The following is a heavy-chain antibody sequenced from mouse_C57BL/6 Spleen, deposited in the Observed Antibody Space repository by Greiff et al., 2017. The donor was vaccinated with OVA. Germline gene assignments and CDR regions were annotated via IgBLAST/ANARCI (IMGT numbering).Heavy chain of an antibody. CDR2: IRLKSDNYAT. V-gene: IGHV6-3*01. CDR1: GFTFSNYW. CDR3: TRSYYGSRGFAY. J-gene: IGHJ3*01. D-gene: IGHD1-1*01. Sequence: EVMLVESGGGLVQPGGSMKLSCVASGFTFSNYWMNWVRQSPEKGLEWVAQIRLKSDNYATHYAESVKGRFTISRDDSKSIVYRQMNNLRAEDTVIYYCTRSYYGSRGFAYWGQGTLVTVSA.